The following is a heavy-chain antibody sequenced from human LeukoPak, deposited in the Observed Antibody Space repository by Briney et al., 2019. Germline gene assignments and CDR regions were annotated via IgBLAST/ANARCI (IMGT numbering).Heavy chain of an antibody. CDR2: ITGGSTTK. CDR1: GFTFSYYE. CDR3: ARDGDIAVATAPYYFDY. Sequence: GGSLRLSCAVSGFTFSYYEMIWVRQAPGKGLEWVSYITGGSTTKNYADSVKGRFTISRDNAKNSLYLQMNSLRAEDTAIYYCARDGDIAVATAPYYFDYWGQGILVTVSS. J-gene: IGHJ4*02. D-gene: IGHD6-19*01. V-gene: IGHV3-48*03.